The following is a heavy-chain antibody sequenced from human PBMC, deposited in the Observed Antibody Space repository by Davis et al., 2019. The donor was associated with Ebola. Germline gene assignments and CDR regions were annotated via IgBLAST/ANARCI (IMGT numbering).Heavy chain of an antibody. CDR3: ARARVVVADIVYYYYGMDV. CDR1: GYTFTSYD. D-gene: IGHD2-15*01. J-gene: IGHJ6*04. V-gene: IGHV1-8*01. Sequence: ASVKVSCKASGYTFTSYDINWVRQATGQGLEWMGWMNPNSGNTGYAQKFQGRVTMTRNTSISTAYMELSSLRSEDTAVYYCARARVVVADIVYYYYGMDVWGKGTTVTVSS. CDR2: MNPNSGNT.